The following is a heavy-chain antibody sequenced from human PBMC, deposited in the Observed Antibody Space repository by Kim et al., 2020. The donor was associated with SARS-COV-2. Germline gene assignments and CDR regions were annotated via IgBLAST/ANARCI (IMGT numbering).Heavy chain of an antibody. CDR1: GGSISGYY. V-gene: IGHV4-34*01. CDR2: INTSGST. Sequence: SETLSLTCTVSGGSISGYYWSWIRQPPGKGLEWIGEINTSGSTNYNPSLKSRVTMSVDTSKNQFSLKLSSVTAADTAVYYCARDGRSRYGDYFYYWFDSWGQGTMVTVSS. D-gene: IGHD4-17*01. CDR3: ARDGRSRYGDYFYYWFDS. J-gene: IGHJ5*01.